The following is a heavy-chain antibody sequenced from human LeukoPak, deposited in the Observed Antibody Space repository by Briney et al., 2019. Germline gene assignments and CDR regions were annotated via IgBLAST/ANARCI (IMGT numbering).Heavy chain of an antibody. Sequence: GGSLRLSCAASGFTFSSYGTHWVRQAPGKGLEWVAFIRYGGSDKYYADSVKGRFTISRDNSKNMMYLQMNSLRPEDTAVYYCAKESRVGAGRYFDYWGQGTLVTVSS. CDR1: GFTFSSYG. CDR2: IRYGGSDK. V-gene: IGHV3-30*02. J-gene: IGHJ4*02. D-gene: IGHD3-16*01. CDR3: AKESRVGAGRYFDY.